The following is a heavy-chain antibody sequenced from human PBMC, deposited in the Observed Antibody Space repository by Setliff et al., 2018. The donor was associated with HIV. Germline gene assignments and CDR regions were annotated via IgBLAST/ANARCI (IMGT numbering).Heavy chain of an antibody. D-gene: IGHD2-21*01. J-gene: IGHJ5*02. Sequence: SLRLSCAAPGFTFSSLWMNWVRQAPGKGLEWVANINEDGSEKNYVDSVKGRFTISRDNPKNSLFLQMDSLRAEDTAVYYCTIGHYSPWGQGTLVTVSS. CDR3: TIGHYSP. CDR1: GFTFSSLW. CDR2: INEDGSEK. V-gene: IGHV3-7*03.